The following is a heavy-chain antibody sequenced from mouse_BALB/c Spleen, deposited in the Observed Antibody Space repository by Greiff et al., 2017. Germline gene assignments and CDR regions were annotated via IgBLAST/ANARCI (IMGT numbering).Heavy chain of an antibody. D-gene: IGHD1-1*01. CDR1: GYTFTSYT. J-gene: IGHJ4*01. CDR2: INPSSGYT. Sequence: QVQLQQSGAELARPGASVKMSCKASGYTFTSYTMHWVKQRPGQGLEWIGYINPSSGYTNYNQKFKDKATLTADKSSSTAYMQLSSLTSEDSAVYYCARSEYYYGSSPNYYAMDYWGQGTSVTVSS. V-gene: IGHV1-4*01. CDR3: ARSEYYYGSSPNYYAMDY.